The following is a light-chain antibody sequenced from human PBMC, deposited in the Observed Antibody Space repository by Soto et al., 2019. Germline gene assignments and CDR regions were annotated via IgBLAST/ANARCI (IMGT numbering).Light chain of an antibody. V-gene: IGKV3-11*01. CDR1: QSVRNY. CDR3: QQRNNWPRIT. J-gene: IGKJ5*01. Sequence: EILLTQSPATLSLSPGERATLSCRASQSVRNYLAWYQHKPGQAPRLLIYEASNRAAGIPARFSGSGSGTDFTLTISSLEPEDFAVYYCQQRNNWPRITFGQGTRLEIK. CDR2: EAS.